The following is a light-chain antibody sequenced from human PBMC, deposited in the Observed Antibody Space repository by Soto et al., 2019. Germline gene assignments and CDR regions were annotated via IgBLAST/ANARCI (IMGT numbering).Light chain of an antibody. Sequence: EIVLTQSPGTLSLSPGERATLSCRASQSVSSTYLAWYQQKPGQAPRLLIYGASSRASGIPDRFSGSGSGTDFTLTISRLDPEDFAVYYGQQYGRSSLTFGPGTKVDIK. CDR2: GAS. CDR3: QQYGRSSLT. V-gene: IGKV3-20*01. J-gene: IGKJ3*01. CDR1: QSVSSTY.